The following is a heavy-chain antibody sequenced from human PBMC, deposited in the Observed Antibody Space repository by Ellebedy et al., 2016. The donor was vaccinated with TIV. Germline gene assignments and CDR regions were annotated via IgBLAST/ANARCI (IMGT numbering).Heavy chain of an antibody. J-gene: IGHJ6*02. CDR2: IFYSGST. V-gene: IGHV4-59*01. Sequence: MPSETLSLTCTVSGGSISNYYWSWIRQPPGKGLEWIGHIFYSGSTNYNPSLKSRVTISVDTSKNQLSLRLTSVTAADTAVYFCARSAVATRDYYFYGMDVWGQGTTVTVSS. D-gene: IGHD5-12*01. CDR1: GGSISNYY. CDR3: ARSAVATRDYYFYGMDV.